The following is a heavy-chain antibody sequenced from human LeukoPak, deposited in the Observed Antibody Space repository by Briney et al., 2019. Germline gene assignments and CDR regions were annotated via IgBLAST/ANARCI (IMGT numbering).Heavy chain of an antibody. CDR2: VYTNGGT. Sequence: SETLSLTCTVSGGSLITYYWNWIRQPAGKGLEWIGRVYTNGGTNYNPSLKSRLTVSVDTSKNQFSLSLSSVTAADTAVYYCARESIAVAGTGSDYWGQGTLVTVSS. D-gene: IGHD6-19*01. J-gene: IGHJ4*02. CDR3: ARESIAVAGTGSDY. V-gene: IGHV4-4*07. CDR1: GGSLITYY.